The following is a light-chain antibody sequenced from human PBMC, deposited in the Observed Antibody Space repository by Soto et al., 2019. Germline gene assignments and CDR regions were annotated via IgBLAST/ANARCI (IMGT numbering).Light chain of an antibody. CDR2: DAS. CDR1: QRITDRY. CDR3: QQYNNWPLT. J-gene: IGKJ4*01. V-gene: IGKV3D-15*01. Sequence: ENVLTQSPGTLSLSPGERATVSCRASQRITDRYLAWYQQKPGQAPRLLIYDASSRATGIPARFSGSQSGTEFTLTISSLLSEDFAVYSCQQYNNWPLTFGGGTKVDIK.